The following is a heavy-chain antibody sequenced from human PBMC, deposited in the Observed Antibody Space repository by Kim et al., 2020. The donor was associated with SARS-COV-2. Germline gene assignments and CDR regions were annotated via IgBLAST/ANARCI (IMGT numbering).Heavy chain of an antibody. CDR1: GFTFSDHY. V-gene: IGHV3-72*01. Sequence: GGSLRLSCAASGFTFSDHYMDWVRQAPGKGLEWVGRTKNKVKSYTTEYAASVKGRFTISRDDSKNSLYLQMNSLKTEDTAVYYCARDRSTGYYGMDVWGQGTTVTVSS. J-gene: IGHJ6*02. CDR2: TKNKVKSYTT. CDR3: ARDRSTGYYGMDV. D-gene: IGHD3-9*01.